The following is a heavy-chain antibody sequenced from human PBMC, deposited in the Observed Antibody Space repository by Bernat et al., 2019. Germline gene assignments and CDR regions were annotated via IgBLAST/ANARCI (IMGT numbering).Heavy chain of an antibody. Sequence: EVQLVESGGGLVKPGGSLRLSCAASGFTFSSYSMNWVRQAPGKGLEWVSSISSSRSYIYYADSVKGRFTISRDNAKNSLYLQMNSLRAEDTAVYYCVPVTGSAAAVTSLPWGQGTLVTVSS. CDR1: GFTFSSYS. J-gene: IGHJ1*01. V-gene: IGHV3-21*01. CDR3: VPVTGSAAAVTSLP. D-gene: IGHD6-13*01. CDR2: ISSSRSYI.